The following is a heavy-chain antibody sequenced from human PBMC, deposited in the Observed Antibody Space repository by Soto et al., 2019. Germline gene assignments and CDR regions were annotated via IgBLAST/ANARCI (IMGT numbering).Heavy chain of an antibody. J-gene: IGHJ4*02. CDR1: GGTFRSYS. CDR3: XXXXXXXXXYDLDY. Sequence: QVQLVQSGAEVKKPGSSVKVSCKASGGTFRSYSLNWVRXXPGQGLEWMGGIIPMFGTANYAQKFQGRVTINADESTSTVYMELSSLRSXXXAXXXCXXXXXXXXXYDLDYWGQGTLVTVSS. V-gene: IGHV1-69*01. CDR2: IIPMFGTA. D-gene: IGHD3-16*01.